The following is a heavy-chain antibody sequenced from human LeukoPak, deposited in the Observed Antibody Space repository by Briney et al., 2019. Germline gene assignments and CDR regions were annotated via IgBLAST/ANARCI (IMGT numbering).Heavy chain of an antibody. V-gene: IGHV3-53*01. CDR3: ARDSRQQWLVTTYGMDV. D-gene: IGHD6-19*01. CDR1: GFTVSSNY. Sequence: GGSLRLSCAASGFTVSSNYMSWVRQAPGKGLEWVSVIYSGGSTYYADSVKGRFTISRDNSKNTLYLQMNSLRAEDTAVYYCARDSRQQWLVTTYGMDVWGQGTTVTVSS. CDR2: IYSGGST. J-gene: IGHJ6*02.